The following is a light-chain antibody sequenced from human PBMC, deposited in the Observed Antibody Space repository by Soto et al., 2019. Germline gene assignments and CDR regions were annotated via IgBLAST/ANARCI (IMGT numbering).Light chain of an antibody. Sequence: DIQMTQSPSTLSASVGDRVTITCRSSQSISSWLAWYQQKPGKAPMLLTYKASSLESGVPSRFSGSGSGTEFTLTISRLQPAAFATYYCQQYNSYGTFGQGTKVEFK. J-gene: IGKJ1*01. CDR1: QSISSW. CDR3: QQYNSYGT. V-gene: IGKV1-5*03. CDR2: KAS.